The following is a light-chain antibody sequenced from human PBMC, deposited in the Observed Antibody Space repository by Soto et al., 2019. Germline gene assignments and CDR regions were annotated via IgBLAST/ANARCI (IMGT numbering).Light chain of an antibody. CDR3: QHYYRYPWT. CDR2: AAS. CDR1: QDISNY. V-gene: IGKV1-8*01. Sequence: AIRMTQSPSSLSAYTGDRITITCRASQDISNYLVWYQQIPGKAPKVLIHAASTLQGGVSSRFSGSGSGTDFTLTINGLQSEDFATYYCQHYYRYPWTFGQGTKV. J-gene: IGKJ1*01.